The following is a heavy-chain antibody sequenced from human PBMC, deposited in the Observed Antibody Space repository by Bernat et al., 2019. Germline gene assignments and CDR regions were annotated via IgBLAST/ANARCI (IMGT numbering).Heavy chain of an antibody. CDR3: ARSGSYFRFGVYYYYGMDV. J-gene: IGHJ6*02. CDR2: INWNGGST. V-gene: IGHV3-20*04. D-gene: IGHD1-26*01. CDR1: GFTFDDYG. Sequence: EVQLVESGGGVVRPGGSLRLSCAASGFTFDDYGMSWVRQAPGKGLEWVSGINWNGGSTGYADSVKGRFTISRDNAKNSLYLQMNSLRAEDTALYYCARSGSYFRFGVYYYYGMDVWGQGTTVTVSS.